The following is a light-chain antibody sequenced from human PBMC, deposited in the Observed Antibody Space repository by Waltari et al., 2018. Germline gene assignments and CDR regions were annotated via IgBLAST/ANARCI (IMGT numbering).Light chain of an antibody. Sequence: QLVLTQSPSASASLGASVKLTCTLSSGHSNYAIAWPQQLPEKGPRCLMKLNSDGSHNKGDGVPDRFSGSSSGAERYLPIPSLQSEDEADYYCQTWGTGIVIFGGGTRLTVL. CDR1: SGHSNYA. CDR3: QTWGTGIVI. CDR2: LNSDGSH. V-gene: IGLV4-69*01. J-gene: IGLJ2*01.